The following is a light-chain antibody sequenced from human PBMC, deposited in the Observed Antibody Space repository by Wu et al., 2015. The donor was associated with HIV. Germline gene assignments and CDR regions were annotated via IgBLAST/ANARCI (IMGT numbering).Light chain of an antibody. J-gene: IGKJ1*01. CDR3: QQSYSPLWT. Sequence: DIQMTQSPSPLSASIGDRVTITCRASQSISTSLNWYQYKPGKAPNLLIYAASTLQHGVPSRFSGSGSGTDFTLTISSLRPEDFATYFCQQSYSPLWTFGQGTKVDIK. CDR1: QSISTS. CDR2: AAS. V-gene: IGKV1-39*01.